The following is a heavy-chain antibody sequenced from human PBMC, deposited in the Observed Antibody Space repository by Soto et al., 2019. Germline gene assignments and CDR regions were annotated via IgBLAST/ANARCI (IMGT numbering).Heavy chain of an antibody. CDR1: GFSLSTGAVG. CDR2: AYYNDDI. V-gene: IGHV2-5*01. Sequence: QITLKESGPTLVKPTQTLTLTCTFSGFSLSTGAVGVGWIRQPPGEALEWLALAYYNDDIRYSPSLKDRLTITKDTSKNQVVLTLTNMDLVDTAAYFCAHGRSVGSTYYFEYWGQGTLVTVSS. D-gene: IGHD2-2*03. J-gene: IGHJ4*02. CDR3: AHGRSVGSTYYFEY.